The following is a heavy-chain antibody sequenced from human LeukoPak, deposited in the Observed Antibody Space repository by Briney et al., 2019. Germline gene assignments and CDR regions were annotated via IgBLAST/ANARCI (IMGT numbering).Heavy chain of an antibody. D-gene: IGHD3-22*01. CDR3: ERDLQYDSSGYYFF. CDR1: GFTFADYA. CDR2: ISWNSGNI. Sequence: PGGSLRLSCAASGFTFADYAMHWVRQTPGKGLEWVSGISWNSGNIDYADSVKGRFTISRDNPKNSLYLQMNSLRAEDTAVYYCERDLQYDSSGYYFFWGQGTLVTVSS. J-gene: IGHJ4*02. V-gene: IGHV3-9*01.